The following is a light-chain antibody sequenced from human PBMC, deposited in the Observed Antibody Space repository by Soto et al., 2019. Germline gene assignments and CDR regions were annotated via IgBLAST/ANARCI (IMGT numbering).Light chain of an antibody. V-gene: IGKV3-11*01. CDR3: QQRSNWPPGP. Sequence: EIVLSQSPATPSLSPGGRATLSCGASQSVSRNLAWYQQKPGQAPRLLIYDASNRATGIPARFSGSGSGTDFTLTISSLEPEDFAVYYCQQRSNWPPGPFGPGTKVAIK. J-gene: IGKJ3*01. CDR1: QSVSRN. CDR2: DAS.